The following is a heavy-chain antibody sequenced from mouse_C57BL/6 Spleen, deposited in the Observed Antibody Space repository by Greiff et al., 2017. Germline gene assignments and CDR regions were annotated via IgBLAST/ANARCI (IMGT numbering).Heavy chain of an antibody. D-gene: IGHD1-1*01. CDR1: GFNFSSYA. V-gene: IGHV5S21*01. J-gene: IGHJ1*03. Sequence: EVKLMESGEGLVKPGGSLKLSCAASGFNFSSYAMSWVRQTPEKRLEWVAYISSGGDYIYYADTVKGRFTISRDNARNTLYLQMSSLKSEDTAMYYCTRRYYGSSYWYFDVWGTGTTVTVSS. CDR2: ISSGGDYI. CDR3: TRRYYGSSYWYFDV.